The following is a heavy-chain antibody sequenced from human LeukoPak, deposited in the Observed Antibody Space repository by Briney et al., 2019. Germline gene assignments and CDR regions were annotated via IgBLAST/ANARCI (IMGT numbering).Heavy chain of an antibody. D-gene: IGHD3-22*01. J-gene: IGHJ4*02. Sequence: GGSLRLSCAASGFTFSSYAMSWVRQAPGKGLEWVSAISGSGGSTYYADSVKGRFTISRDNSKNTLYLQMNSLRAEDTAVYYCAKDLQVTYYYDSSGYYYAYWGQGTLVTVSS. CDR3: AKDLQVTYYYDSSGYYYAY. V-gene: IGHV3-23*01. CDR1: GFTFSSYA. CDR2: ISGSGGST.